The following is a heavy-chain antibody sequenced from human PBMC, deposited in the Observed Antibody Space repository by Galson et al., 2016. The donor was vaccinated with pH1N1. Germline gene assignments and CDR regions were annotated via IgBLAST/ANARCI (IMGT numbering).Heavy chain of an antibody. CDR2: INIDGSTT. V-gene: IGHV3-74*01. Sequence: SLRLSCAASGFTFSDYWMHWVRQAPGKGLVWVSHINIDGSTTVYADSVKGRFTISRDNARNTLFLQMNSLRAEDTGVYYCARPRATALAYGFDPWGQATLVTVSS. CDR1: GFTFSDYW. J-gene: IGHJ5*02. CDR3: ARPRATALAYGFDP. D-gene: IGHD2-21*02.